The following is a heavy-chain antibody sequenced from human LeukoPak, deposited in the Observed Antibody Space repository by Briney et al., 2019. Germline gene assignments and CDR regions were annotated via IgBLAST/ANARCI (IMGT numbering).Heavy chain of an antibody. CDR1: GFTFSYYG. CDR2: ISGSGDRT. D-gene: IGHD3-10*01. CDR3: ARLSAYYYGSYFYYYMDV. J-gene: IGHJ6*03. V-gene: IGHV3-23*01. Sequence: GGSLRLSCAASGFTFSYYGMNWVRQAPGKGLEWVSGISGSGDRTYYEDSVKGRFTISRDNSKNTLYLQMNSLRAEDTALYYCARLSAYYYGSYFYYYMDVWGKGTTVTVSS.